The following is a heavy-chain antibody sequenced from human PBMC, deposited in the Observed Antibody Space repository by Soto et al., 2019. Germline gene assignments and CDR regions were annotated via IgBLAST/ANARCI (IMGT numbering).Heavy chain of an antibody. J-gene: IGHJ6*02. D-gene: IGHD3-10*01. Sequence: SETLSLTCAVSGGSISSSNWWSWVRQPPGKGLEWIGEIYHSGSTNYNPSLKSRVTISVDKSKNQFSLKLSSVTAADTAVYYWARVSIMVRGVIYYYYGMDVWGQGTTVT. CDR3: ARVSIMVRGVIYYYYGMDV. CDR1: GGSISSSNW. V-gene: IGHV4-4*02. CDR2: IYHSGST.